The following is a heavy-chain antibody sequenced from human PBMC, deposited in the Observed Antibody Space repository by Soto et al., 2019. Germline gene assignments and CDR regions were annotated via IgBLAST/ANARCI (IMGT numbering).Heavy chain of an antibody. V-gene: IGHV1-58*01. Sequence: QMQLVQSGPEVKKPGTSVKVSCKASGFTFTSSAVQWVRQARGQRLEWIGWIVVGSGNTNYAQKFQERVTITRDMSTSTAYMELSSLRSEDTAVYYCAAETEGSYGSGSYYHYYYYGMDVWGQGTTVTVSS. J-gene: IGHJ6*02. CDR2: IVVGSGNT. CDR1: GFTFTSSA. D-gene: IGHD3-10*01. CDR3: AAETEGSYGSGSYYHYYYYGMDV.